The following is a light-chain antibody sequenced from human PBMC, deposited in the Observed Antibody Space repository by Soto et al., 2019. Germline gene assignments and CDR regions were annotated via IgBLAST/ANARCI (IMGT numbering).Light chain of an antibody. CDR1: QSIGDW. J-gene: IGKJ3*01. V-gene: IGKV1-5*03. CDR3: QHYSTYSGT. Sequence: DVQMAQSPSTLSASVGDRVTITCRASQSIGDWLAWFQQKPGNAPALLIYRASYLESGVPSRFSVSASGTEVTLTFSSLQPDDFSTYYCQHYSTYSGTFGPGTTVEIK. CDR2: RAS.